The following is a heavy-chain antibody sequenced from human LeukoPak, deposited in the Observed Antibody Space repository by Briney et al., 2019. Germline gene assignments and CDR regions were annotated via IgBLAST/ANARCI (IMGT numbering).Heavy chain of an antibody. V-gene: IGHV3-23*01. CDR2: ISSRGDDT. CDR1: GFTFSTLA. CDR3: AKVSGGLAAVFDY. J-gene: IGHJ4*02. D-gene: IGHD3/OR15-3a*01. Sequence: GGSLRLSCTASGFTFSTLAMSWVRQAPGKGLEWVSSISSRGDDTSYADSVKGRFTISRDNSKNTVYLQMNSLRAEDTAVYYCAKVSGGLAAVFDYWGQGTLVTVSS.